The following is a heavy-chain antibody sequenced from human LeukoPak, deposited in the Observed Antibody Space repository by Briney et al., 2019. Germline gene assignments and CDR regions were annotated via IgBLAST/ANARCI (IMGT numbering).Heavy chain of an antibody. D-gene: IGHD3-10*02. V-gene: IGHV4-59*08. CDR1: GGSISSYY. CDR2: IYYSGST. CDR3: ARFRGDYVRGFDI. Sequence: SETLSLTCTVSGGSISSYYWSWIRQPPGKGLEWIGYIYYSGSTNYNPSLKSRVTISVDTSKNQFSLKLSSVTAADTAVYYCARFRGDYVRGFDIWGQGTMVTVSS. J-gene: IGHJ3*02.